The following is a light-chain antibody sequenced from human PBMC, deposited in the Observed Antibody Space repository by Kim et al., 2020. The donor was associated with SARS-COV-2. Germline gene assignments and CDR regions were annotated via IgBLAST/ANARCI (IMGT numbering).Light chain of an antibody. CDR1: QTVSTGY. V-gene: IGKV3-20*01. Sequence: YPGQGATHSCRASQTVSTGYLAWYQQQPGQAPRLLINDASRRATGIPDRFSGSGSGTDFTLTISRLEPEDFAVYYCQQYASSPTTFGGGTKVDIK. CDR3: QQYASSPTT. CDR2: DAS. J-gene: IGKJ4*01.